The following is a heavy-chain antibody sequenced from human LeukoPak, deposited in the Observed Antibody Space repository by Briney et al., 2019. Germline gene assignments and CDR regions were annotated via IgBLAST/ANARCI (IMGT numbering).Heavy chain of an antibody. D-gene: IGHD3-22*01. Sequence: GESLKISCKGSGYNFTIYWIGWVRQMPGKGLEWMGIIYPGDSDTRYSPSFQGQVTISADKSISTAYLQWSSLKASDTAMYYCARARAYYDSSGYYPNWFDPWGQGTLVTVSS. V-gene: IGHV5-51*01. CDR2: IYPGDSDT. J-gene: IGHJ5*02. CDR1: GYNFTIYW. CDR3: ARARAYYDSSGYYPNWFDP.